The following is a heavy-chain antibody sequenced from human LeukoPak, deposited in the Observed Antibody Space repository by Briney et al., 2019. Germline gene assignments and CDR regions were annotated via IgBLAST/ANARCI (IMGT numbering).Heavy chain of an antibody. CDR2: IYYSGST. CDR1: GGSISSYY. D-gene: IGHD1-1*01. J-gene: IGHJ6*04. V-gene: IGHV4-59*01. Sequence: SKTLSLTCTVSGGSISSYYWSWIRQPPGKGLEWIGYIYYSGSTNYNPSLKSRVTISVDASKNQFSLKLSSVTAADTAVYYCARSQKRTTGTTFYGMDVWGKGTTVTVSS. CDR3: ARSQKRTTGTTFYGMDV.